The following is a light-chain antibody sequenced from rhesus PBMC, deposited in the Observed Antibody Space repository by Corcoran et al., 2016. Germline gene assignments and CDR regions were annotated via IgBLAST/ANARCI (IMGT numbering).Light chain of an antibody. CDR2: LGS. V-gene: IGKV2-78*01. J-gene: IGKJ3*01. CDR1: QSLLDSDGYTH. Sequence: DIVMTQTPLSLPVTPGEPASISCRSSQSLLDSDGYTHLHWYLQKPGQSPQLLIYLGSNRASGVPERCSGSGSGTDFKLKISRVEAEDVGVYYCMQTRQTPFTFGPGTKLDIK. CDR3: MQTRQTPFT.